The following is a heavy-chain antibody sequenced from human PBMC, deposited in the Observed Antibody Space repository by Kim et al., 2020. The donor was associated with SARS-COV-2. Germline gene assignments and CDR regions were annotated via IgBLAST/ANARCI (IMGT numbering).Heavy chain of an antibody. CDR3: SRDSFGPVDF. Sequence: GGSLRLSCAASGFSVSTYWMRWVRQRPGKWLDWVARINEDGRTTNYAGSVRGRFFISKDSAANTLSLQMSGLRAEDTAVYFCSRDSFGPVDFWGQGSLVTVSS. D-gene: IGHD3-3*01. CDR2: INEDGRTT. V-gene: IGHV3-74*01. CDR1: GFSVSTYW. J-gene: IGHJ4*02.